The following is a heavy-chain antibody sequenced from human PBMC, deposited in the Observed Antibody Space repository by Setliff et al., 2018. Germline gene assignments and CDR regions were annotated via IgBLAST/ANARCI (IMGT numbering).Heavy chain of an antibody. CDR3: SRLVRYCSKTTCQTASGAEL. CDR1: GYTFTDYG. CDR2: ISPYSGNT. Sequence: ASVKVSCKASGYTFTDYGVTWVRQAPGQGLEWVGWISPYSGNTNYAPKLQGRVTMTTDASTSTAYMELRGLTSNDTAVYYCSRLVRYCSKTTCQTASGAELWGQGTLVTVSS. V-gene: IGHV1-18*01. J-gene: IGHJ4*02. D-gene: IGHD2-8*01.